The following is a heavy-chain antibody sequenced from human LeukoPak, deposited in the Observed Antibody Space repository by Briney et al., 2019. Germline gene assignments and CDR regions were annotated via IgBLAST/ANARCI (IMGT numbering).Heavy chain of an antibody. CDR3: ATQYCGGDCPVYYYGMDV. J-gene: IGHJ6*02. V-gene: IGHV1-24*01. CDR2: FDPEDGET. CDR1: GYTLTELS. Sequence: ASVKVSCKVSGYTLTELSMHWVRQAPGKGLEWMGGFDPEDGETIYAQKFQGRVTMTEDTSTDTAYMELSSLRSEDTAVYYCATQYCGGDCPVYYYGMDVWGQGTTVTVSS. D-gene: IGHD2-21*02.